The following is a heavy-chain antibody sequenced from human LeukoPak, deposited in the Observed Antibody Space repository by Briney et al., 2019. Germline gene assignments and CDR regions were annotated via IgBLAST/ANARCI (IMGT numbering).Heavy chain of an antibody. D-gene: IGHD4-17*01. V-gene: IGHV3-21*01. J-gene: IGHJ4*02. Sequence: GGSLRLSCAASGFTFSSYAMSWARQAPGKGLEWVASITGGSSYIYYSDSVKGRFTVSRDNAKKSLYLRMNSLRAEDTAVYYCARDPTLESDYGVYATNWGQGTLVTVSS. CDR3: ARDPTLESDYGVYATN. CDR1: GFTFSSYA. CDR2: ITGGSSYI.